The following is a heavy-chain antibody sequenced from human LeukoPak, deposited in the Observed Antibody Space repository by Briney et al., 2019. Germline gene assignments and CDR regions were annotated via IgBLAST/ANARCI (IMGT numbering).Heavy chain of an antibody. CDR3: ARDYAVAGTGLFDY. CDR1: GYTFTGYY. V-gene: IGHV1-2*02. Sequence: GASVKVSCKASGYTFTGYYMHWVRQGPGQGLEWMGWINPNSGGTNYAQKFQGGVTMTRDTSISTAYMELSRLRSDDTAVYYCARDYAVAGTGLFDYWGQGTLVTVSS. CDR2: INPNSGGT. D-gene: IGHD6-19*01. J-gene: IGHJ4*02.